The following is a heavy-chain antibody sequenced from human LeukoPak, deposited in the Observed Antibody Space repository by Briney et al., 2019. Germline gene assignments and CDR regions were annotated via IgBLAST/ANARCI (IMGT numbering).Heavy chain of an antibody. CDR3: ARVGISIYRVAAYYFDY. V-gene: IGHV4-59*01. CDR2: IDYTGNT. CDR1: GGSISTYY. Sequence: SETLSLTCTVSGGSISTYYWSWIRQPPGKGLEWIGYIDYTGNTNYSPSLKNRVTMSIDTSKIQFSLNLSSVTAADTAVYYCARVGISIYRVAAYYFDYWGQGTLVTVSS. J-gene: IGHJ4*02. D-gene: IGHD3-3*01.